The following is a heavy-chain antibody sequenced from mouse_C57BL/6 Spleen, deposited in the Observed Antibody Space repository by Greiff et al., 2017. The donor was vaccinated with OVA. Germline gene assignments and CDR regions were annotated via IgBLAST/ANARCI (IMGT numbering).Heavy chain of an antibody. J-gene: IGHJ2*01. CDR1: GFTFSSYG. CDR2: ISSGGSYT. D-gene: IGHD1-2*01. V-gene: IGHV5-6*01. CDR3: AREGYTTAYFDY. Sequence: EVQVVESGGDLVKPGGSLKLSCAASGFTFSSYGMSWVRQTPDKRLEWVATISSGGSYTYSPDSVKGRFTFSRENAKNTLYLQMSSLKSENTAMYYCAREGYTTAYFDYWGQGTTLTVSS.